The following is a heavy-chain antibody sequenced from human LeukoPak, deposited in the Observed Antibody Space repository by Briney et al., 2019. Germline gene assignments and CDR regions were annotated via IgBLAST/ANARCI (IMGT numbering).Heavy chain of an antibody. D-gene: IGHD3-16*01. CDR2: IYYSGST. CDR1: GDSISSSSYY. V-gene: IGHV4-39*01. J-gene: IGHJ4*02. CDR3: VYMRVGGSFDY. Sequence: SETLSLTCTVSGDSISSSSYYWGWNRQPPGKGLEWIGTIYYSGSTNYNPSLKSRVTISVDTSKNQFSLKLSSVTAADAAMYYCVYMRVGGSFDYWGQGTLVTVSS.